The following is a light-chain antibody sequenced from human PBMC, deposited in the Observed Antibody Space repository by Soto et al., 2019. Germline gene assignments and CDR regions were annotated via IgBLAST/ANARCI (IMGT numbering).Light chain of an antibody. V-gene: IGKV1-5*01. CDR2: DAS. CDR1: QSVRSS. CDR3: QQYNSYSLT. Sequence: DIQIPQAPSTLLASVGDRFTITGRATQSVRSSLAWYIQEPGQAHRLLISDASTRATGIPARFSGSGSGTEFTLSISSLQPDDFATYYCQQYNSYSLTFGGGSMVDI. J-gene: IGKJ4*01.